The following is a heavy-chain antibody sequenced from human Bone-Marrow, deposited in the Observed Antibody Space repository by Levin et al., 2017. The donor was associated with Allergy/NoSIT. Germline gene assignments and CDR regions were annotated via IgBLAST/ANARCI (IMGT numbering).Heavy chain of an antibody. CDR2: INRGGSST. Sequence: GESLKISCAASGFAFSNYWMHWVRQAPGKGLVWVSRINRGGSSTTYADSVKGRFTISRDNAKNTLYLQMNSLRAEDTAVYYCARDPFAYNFGSGSYLDSWGQGTLVSVSS. CDR1: GFAFSNYW. D-gene: IGHD3-10*01. J-gene: IGHJ4*02. V-gene: IGHV3-74*01. CDR3: ARDPFAYNFGSGSYLDS.